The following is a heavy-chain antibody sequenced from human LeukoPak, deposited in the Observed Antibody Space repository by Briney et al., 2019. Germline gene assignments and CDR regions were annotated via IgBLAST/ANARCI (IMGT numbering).Heavy chain of an antibody. Sequence: PGGSLRLSCAASGFTFSSYAMSWVRQAPGKGLEWVSAISGSGGSTYYADSVKGRFTISRDNSKNTLYLQMNSLRAEDTAVYYCAKPPERQSVVVVAATPYFDYWGQGTLVTVSS. J-gene: IGHJ4*02. D-gene: IGHD2-15*01. CDR2: ISGSGGST. CDR1: GFTFSSYA. CDR3: AKPPERQSVVVVAATPYFDY. V-gene: IGHV3-23*01.